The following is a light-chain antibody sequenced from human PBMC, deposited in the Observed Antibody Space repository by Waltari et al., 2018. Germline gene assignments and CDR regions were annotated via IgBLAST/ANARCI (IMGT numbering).Light chain of an antibody. Sequence: QSALTQPASVSGSPGQSITISCTGSSGDVGSYKYVSWYQQHPGQVPKLIIYEVNRRPSGVSNRFSGSKSCNTASLTISGLQAEDEADYYCSSHTSSSTFVFGTGTKVDVL. J-gene: IGLJ1*01. CDR3: SSHTSSSTFV. CDR1: SGDVGSYKY. V-gene: IGLV2-14*01. CDR2: EVN.